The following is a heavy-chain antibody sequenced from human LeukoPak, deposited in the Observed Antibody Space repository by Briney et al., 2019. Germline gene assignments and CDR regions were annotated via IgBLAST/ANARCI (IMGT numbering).Heavy chain of an antibody. D-gene: IGHD3-22*01. Sequence: SVKVSCKASGGTFSSYAISWVRQAPGQGLEWMGGIIPIFGTANYAQKFQGRVTITTDESTSTAYTELSSLRSEDTAVYYCASAAAAHYYDSSGYLWPDYWGQGTLVTVSS. CDR1: GGTFSSYA. V-gene: IGHV1-69*05. CDR3: ASAAAAHYYDSSGYLWPDY. CDR2: IIPIFGTA. J-gene: IGHJ4*02.